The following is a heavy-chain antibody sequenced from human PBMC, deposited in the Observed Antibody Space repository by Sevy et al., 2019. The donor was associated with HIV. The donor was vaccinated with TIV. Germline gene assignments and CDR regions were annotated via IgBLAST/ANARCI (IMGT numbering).Heavy chain of an antibody. CDR2: IYTGGST. J-gene: IGHJ3*02. Sequence: GGSLRLSCAASGFTVSSNYMTWVRQAPGKGLEWVSVIYTGGSTYYAEPVKGRFTISRDNSKNTVYIRMNSLRAEDTAVYYCARGSTYYYDDSGYSTRGDAFDIWGQGTMVTVSS. CDR3: ARGSTYYYDDSGYSTRGDAFDI. V-gene: IGHV3-53*01. CDR1: GFTVSSNY. D-gene: IGHD3-22*01.